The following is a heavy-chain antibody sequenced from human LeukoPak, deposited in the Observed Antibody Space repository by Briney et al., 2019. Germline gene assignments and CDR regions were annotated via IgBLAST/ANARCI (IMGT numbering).Heavy chain of an antibody. D-gene: IGHD6-13*01. Sequence: PSETLSLTCTVSGYSISSGYYWGWIRQPPGKGLEWIGSIYHSGSTYYNPSLKSRVTISVDTSKNQFSLKLSSVTAADTAVYYCARGEIAAARGDWFDPWGQGTLVTVSS. CDR1: GYSISSGYY. J-gene: IGHJ5*02. CDR2: IYHSGST. CDR3: ARGEIAAARGDWFDP. V-gene: IGHV4-38-2*02.